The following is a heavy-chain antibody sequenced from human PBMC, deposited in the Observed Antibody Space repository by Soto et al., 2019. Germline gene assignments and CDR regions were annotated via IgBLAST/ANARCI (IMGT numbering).Heavy chain of an antibody. CDR1: GGSISSGDYY. CDR3: VTLFGAAAPFDY. Sequence: QVQLQESGPGLVKPSQTLSLTCTVSGGSISSGDYYWSWIRQPPGKGLEWIGYISYSGSTYYNPASKSRLPISADTSTSQFSLKLTSVTAADTAVYYCVTLFGAAAPFDYWGQGTLVTVSS. CDR2: ISYSGST. D-gene: IGHD6-13*01. V-gene: IGHV4-30-4*01. J-gene: IGHJ4*02.